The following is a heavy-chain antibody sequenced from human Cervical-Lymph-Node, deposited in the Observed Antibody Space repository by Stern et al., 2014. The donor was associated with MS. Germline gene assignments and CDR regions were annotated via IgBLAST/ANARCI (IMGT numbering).Heavy chain of an antibody. V-gene: IGHV5-51*03. CDR3: ARHTTSSGSYFDY. Sequence: EVQLVESGAEVKKPGESLKISCKGSGYSFSNHWIGWVRQMPGQGLEWMGIIYPGDYDARYVPSFRGQVAISADKTISTAYLQWSSLKASDAAMYCCARHTTSSGSYFDYWGQGTLVTVSS. CDR1: GYSFSNHW. CDR2: IYPGDYDA. D-gene: IGHD3-22*01. J-gene: IGHJ4*02.